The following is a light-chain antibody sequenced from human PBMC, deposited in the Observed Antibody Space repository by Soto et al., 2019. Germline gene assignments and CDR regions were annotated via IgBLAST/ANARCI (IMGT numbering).Light chain of an antibody. J-gene: IGKJ5*01. CDR1: QGISSN. CDR3: QQFNSYPIT. V-gene: IGKV1-9*01. CDR2: AAS. Sequence: DIQLNQSPSFLSATVGDRVTITCRASQGISSNLAWYQQKPGKAPKLLIYAASTLQSGVPSRFSGSGSGTEFTLTISSLQPEDFATYYCQQFNSYPITFGQGTRLEIK.